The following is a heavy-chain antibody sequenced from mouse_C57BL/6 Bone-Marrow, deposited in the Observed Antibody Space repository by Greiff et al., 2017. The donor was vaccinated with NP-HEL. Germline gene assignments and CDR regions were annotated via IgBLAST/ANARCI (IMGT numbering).Heavy chain of an antibody. Sequence: VQLQQPGAELVKPGASVKMSCKASGYTFTTYPIQWMKQNHGKSLEWIGNFHPYNDDTKYNEKFKGKATLTVEKSSSTVYLELSRLTSDDSAVCYSEKWDGYSVSFGYRGKGTTLTVSS. J-gene: IGHJ2*01. CDR3: EKWDGYSVSFGY. CDR2: FHPYNDDT. V-gene: IGHV1-47*01. D-gene: IGHD2-3*01. CDR1: GYTFTTYP.